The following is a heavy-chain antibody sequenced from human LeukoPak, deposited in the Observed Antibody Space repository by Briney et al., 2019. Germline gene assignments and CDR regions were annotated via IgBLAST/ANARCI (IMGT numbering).Heavy chain of an antibody. D-gene: IGHD3-9*01. V-gene: IGHV4-34*01. Sequence: SETLSLTCAVYGGSFSGYYWSWIRQPPGKGLEWIGEINHSGSTNYNPSLKSRVTISPDTSKNQFSLRLSSVTAADTAFYYCVRLPTGYPNWFDPWGQGTLVTVSS. CDR1: GGSFSGYY. CDR2: INHSGST. CDR3: VRLPTGYPNWFDP. J-gene: IGHJ5*02.